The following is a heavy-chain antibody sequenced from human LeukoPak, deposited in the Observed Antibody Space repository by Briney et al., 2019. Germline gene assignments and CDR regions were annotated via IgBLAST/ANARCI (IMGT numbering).Heavy chain of an antibody. CDR1: GGSISSYY. CDR2: IYYSGST. Sequence: SETLSLTCTVSGGSISSYYWSWIRQPPGKGLEWIGYIYYSGSTNYNPSLKSRVTISVDTSKNQFSLKLCSVTAADTAVYYCARVTGPLVDWGYYYGMDVWGQGTTVTVSS. J-gene: IGHJ6*02. V-gene: IGHV4-59*01. D-gene: IGHD3-9*01. CDR3: ARVTGPLVDWGYYYGMDV.